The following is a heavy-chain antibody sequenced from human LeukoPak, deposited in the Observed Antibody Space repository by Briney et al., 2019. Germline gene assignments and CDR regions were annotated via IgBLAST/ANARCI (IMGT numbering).Heavy chain of an antibody. CDR1: GFTFSSYW. CDR3: ARVMTGYFDL. CDR2: INSDGSTT. V-gene: IGHV3-74*01. J-gene: IGHJ2*01. Sequence: GGSLRLSCVASGFTFSSYWMHWVRQAPGEGLVWVSRINSDGSTTTYADSVKGRFTISRDNAKNTLYLQMNSLRAEDTALYYCARVMTGYFDLWGRGTLVTVSS.